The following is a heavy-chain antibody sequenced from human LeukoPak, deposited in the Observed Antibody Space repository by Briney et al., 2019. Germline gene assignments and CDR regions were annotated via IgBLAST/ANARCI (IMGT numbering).Heavy chain of an antibody. CDR3: ARIGYSSSSLDF. CDR2: IQQDGGQT. CDR1: GFRFSNYW. V-gene: IGHV3-7*01. D-gene: IGHD6-13*01. Sequence: GGTLRLSCAASGFRFSNYWMAWVRQAPGEGLQWVANIQQDGGQTYYVDSLKGRFIISRDNAKNSVYLQMKSLRVEDTAVYYCARIGYSSSSLDFWGQGTLVTVSS. J-gene: IGHJ4*02.